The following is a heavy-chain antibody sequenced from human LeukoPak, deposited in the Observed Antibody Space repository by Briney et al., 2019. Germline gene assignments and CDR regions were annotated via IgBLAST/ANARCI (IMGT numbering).Heavy chain of an antibody. CDR1: GGSISSYY. CDR3: ARGGDGYNYGFVFNS. CDR2: IYYSGST. J-gene: IGHJ5*01. D-gene: IGHD5-24*01. Sequence: PSETPSLTCTVSGGSISSYYWSWIRQPPGKGLEWIGYIYYSGSTNYNPSLKSRVTISVDTSKNQFSLKLSSVTAADTAVYYCARGGDGYNYGFVFNSWGQGTLVTVSS. V-gene: IGHV4-59*01.